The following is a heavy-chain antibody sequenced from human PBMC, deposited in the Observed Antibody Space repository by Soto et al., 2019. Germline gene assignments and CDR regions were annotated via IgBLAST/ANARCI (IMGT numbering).Heavy chain of an antibody. Sequence: ASVKVSCKASGYSFISSEINWVRQAPGQGLEWMGWISAYNGNTNYAQKLQGRVTMTTDTSTSTAYMELRSLRSDDTAVYYCARAGYCISNSCYTANYYYYGMDVWGQGTTVTVSS. CDR1: GYSFISSE. CDR2: ISAYNGNT. J-gene: IGHJ6*02. D-gene: IGHD2-2*02. V-gene: IGHV1-18*01. CDR3: ARAGYCISNSCYTANYYYYGMDV.